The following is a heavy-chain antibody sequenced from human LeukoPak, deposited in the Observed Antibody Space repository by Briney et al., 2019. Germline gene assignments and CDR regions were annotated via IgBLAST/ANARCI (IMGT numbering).Heavy chain of an antibody. CDR1: GFTFSSYA. CDR2: ISGSGGST. V-gene: IGHV3-23*01. Sequence: GGSLRLSCAASGFTFSSYAMSWVRQAPGKGLDWVSAISGSGGSTYYADSVKGRFTISRDNSKNTLYLQMNSLRAEDTAVYYCAREHLGYCSSTSCYGAYWGQGTLVTVSS. D-gene: IGHD2-2*01. J-gene: IGHJ4*02. CDR3: AREHLGYCSSTSCYGAY.